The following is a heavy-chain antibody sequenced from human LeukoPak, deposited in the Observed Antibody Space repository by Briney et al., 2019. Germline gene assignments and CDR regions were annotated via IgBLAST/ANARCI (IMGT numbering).Heavy chain of an antibody. CDR3: VRDMEPLRYFDT. D-gene: IGHD3-9*01. V-gene: IGHV3-23*01. CDR1: GCIFSRYA. Sequence: GGSLRLSCTGSGCIFSRYAVSWVRQAPGKGLEWVSAISKNTVDTYYADSVKGRLTISRDSSKNTVYLQMNSLRAEDTAVYYCVRDMEPLRYFDTWGQGTLVTVSS. CDR2: ISKNTVDT. J-gene: IGHJ4*02.